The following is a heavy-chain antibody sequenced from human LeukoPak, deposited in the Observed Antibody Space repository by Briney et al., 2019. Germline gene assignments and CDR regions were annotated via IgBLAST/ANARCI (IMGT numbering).Heavy chain of an antibody. CDR2: IWYDGSNK. J-gene: IGHJ6*02. Sequence: GGSPRLSCAASGFTFSSYGMHWVRQAPGKGLEWVAVIWYDGSNKYYADSVKGRFTISRDNSKNTLYLQMNSLRAEDTAVYYCARGLGYCSSTSCRIQTPYYYYYGMDVWGQGTTVTVSS. CDR1: GFTFSSYG. CDR3: ARGLGYCSSTSCRIQTPYYYYYGMDV. V-gene: IGHV3-33*01. D-gene: IGHD2-2*01.